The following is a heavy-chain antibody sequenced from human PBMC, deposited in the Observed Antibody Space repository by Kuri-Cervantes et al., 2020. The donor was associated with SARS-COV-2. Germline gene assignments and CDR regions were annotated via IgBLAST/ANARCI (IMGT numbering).Heavy chain of an antibody. CDR3: ARDSATSRSAFDI. Sequence: ASVKVSCKASGYTFTSYDINWVRQATGQGLEWMGWINPNSGGTNYAQKFQGRVTMTRDTSISTAYMELSRLRSDDTAVYYCARDSATSRSAFDIWGQGTMVTVSS. CDR2: INPNSGGT. CDR1: GYTFTSYD. D-gene: IGHD6-13*01. J-gene: IGHJ3*02. V-gene: IGHV1-2*02.